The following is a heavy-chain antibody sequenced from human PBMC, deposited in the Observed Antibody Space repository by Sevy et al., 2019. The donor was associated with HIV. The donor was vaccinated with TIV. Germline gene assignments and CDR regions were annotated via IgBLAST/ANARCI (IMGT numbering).Heavy chain of an antibody. Sequence: GGSLRLSCAASGFTVSSNHMSWVRQAPGKGLEWVSIIYAGGSTNYADSVKGRLTISRDKSKNMLYLQMNSLRAEDTAVYYCARGGVSINWGQGTLVTVSS. CDR3: ARGGVSIN. CDR2: IYAGGST. D-gene: IGHD5-12*01. V-gene: IGHV3-53*01. J-gene: IGHJ4*02. CDR1: GFTVSSNH.